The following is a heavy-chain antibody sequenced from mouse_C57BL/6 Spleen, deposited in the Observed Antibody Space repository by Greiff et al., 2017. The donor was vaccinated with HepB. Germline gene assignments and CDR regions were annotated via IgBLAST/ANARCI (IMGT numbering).Heavy chain of an antibody. CDR2: IDPSDSET. D-gene: IGHD2-10*01. V-gene: IGHV1-52*01. CDR3: ARSYYGNLWAMDY. Sequence: VQLQQSGAELVRPGSSVKLSCKASGYTFTSYWMHWVKQRPIQGLEWIGNIDPSDSETHYNQKFKDKATLTVDKSSSTAYMQLSSLTSEDSAVYYWARSYYGNLWAMDYWGQGTSVTVAS. CDR1: GYTFTSYW. J-gene: IGHJ4*01.